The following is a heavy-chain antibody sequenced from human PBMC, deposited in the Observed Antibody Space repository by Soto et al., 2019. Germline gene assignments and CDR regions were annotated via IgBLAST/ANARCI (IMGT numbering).Heavy chain of an antibody. CDR3: ARVPATGGDAFDV. CDR1: GFTLTNYY. Sequence: QEILVHSGAEVRKPGASVNISCRASGFTLTNYYIHWVRQAPGQGLEWMGIINPGGGFTPYAQKFPGRVTVSRDKSTTTVYMDLRSLRSDDTAVYYCARVPATGGDAFDVWGQGTMVIVSA. J-gene: IGHJ3*01. CDR2: INPGGGFT. D-gene: IGHD1-26*01. V-gene: IGHV1-46*01.